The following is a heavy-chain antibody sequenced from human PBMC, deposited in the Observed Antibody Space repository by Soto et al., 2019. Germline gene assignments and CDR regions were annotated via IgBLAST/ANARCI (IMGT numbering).Heavy chain of an antibody. CDR2: IDPSDSYT. J-gene: IGHJ6*02. CDR1: GYSFTSYW. V-gene: IGHV5-10-1*01. D-gene: IGHD6-6*01. Sequence: GESLKISCKGSGYSFTSYWISWVRQMPGKGLEWMGRIDPSDSYTNYSPSFQGHVTISADKSISTAYLQWSSLKASDTAMYYCARQSIAEYYYYYYGMDVWGQGTTVTV. CDR3: ARQSIAEYYYYYYGMDV.